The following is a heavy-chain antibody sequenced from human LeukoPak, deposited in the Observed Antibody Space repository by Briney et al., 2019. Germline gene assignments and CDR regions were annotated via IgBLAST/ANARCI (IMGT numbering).Heavy chain of an antibody. D-gene: IGHD1-26*01. CDR2: IGGIGDDT. CDR1: GFTYNSYT. Sequence: GGSLRLSCVASGFTYNSYTMSWVRQAPGKGLEWVSAIGGIGDDTYYADSVKGRFTISRDNSKNTVYLQMNSLRAEDTAVYYCARDGELLYFDYWGQGTLVTVSS. J-gene: IGHJ4*02. CDR3: ARDGELLYFDY. V-gene: IGHV3-23*01.